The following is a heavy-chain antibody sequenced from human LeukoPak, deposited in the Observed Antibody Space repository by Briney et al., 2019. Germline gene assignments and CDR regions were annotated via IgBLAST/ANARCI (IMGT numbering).Heavy chain of an antibody. CDR1: GFTFSSYT. D-gene: IGHD2-2*01. Sequence: GGSLRLSCGASGFTFSSYTRIWVRQAPGEGLEWVSSISSGSNSIYYADSVKGRFTISRDNAKKSLYLQMNSLRAEDTSVYYCATEGRSTTPGYWGQGTLVTVSS. CDR3: ATEGRSTTPGY. V-gene: IGHV3-21*01. CDR2: ISSGSNSI. J-gene: IGHJ4*02.